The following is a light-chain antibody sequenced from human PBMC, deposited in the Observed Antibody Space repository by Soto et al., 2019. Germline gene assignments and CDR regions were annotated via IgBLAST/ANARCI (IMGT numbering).Light chain of an antibody. V-gene: IGKV1-39*01. J-gene: IGKJ4*01. CDR1: QSISSY. CDR3: QQSYSTPVLT. CDR2: AAS. Sequence: DIHITQSPSSLSASVGDRVTITCRASQSISSYLNWYQQKPGKAPKLLIYAASSLQSGVPSRFSGSGSGTNFTLTISSLQPEDFATYYCQQSYSTPVLTFGGGTKVDIK.